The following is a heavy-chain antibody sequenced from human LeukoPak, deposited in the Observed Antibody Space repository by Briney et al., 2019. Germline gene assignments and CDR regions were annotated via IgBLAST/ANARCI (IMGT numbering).Heavy chain of an antibody. CDR3: ARGNGAPNWFDP. CDR2: ISYDGTND. Sequence: GGSLRLSCAASGFTFRSYGMHWVRQAPGKGLEWVAFISYDGTNDNYADSVKGRFTTSRDNSKNTVDLQMNSLRTEDTAVYYSARGNGAPNWFDPWGQGTLVTVSS. D-gene: IGHD1-1*01. J-gene: IGHJ5*02. V-gene: IGHV3-30*03. CDR1: GFTFRSYG.